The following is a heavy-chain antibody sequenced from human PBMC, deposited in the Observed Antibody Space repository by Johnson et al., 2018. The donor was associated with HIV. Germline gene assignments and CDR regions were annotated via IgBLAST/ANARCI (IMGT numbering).Heavy chain of an antibody. CDR3: ARDPIAFRNYYGSGSAVDI. CDR2: INGDGSGI. D-gene: IGHD3-10*01. Sequence: VQLVESGGGVVQPGRSLRLSCAASGFTFSSYAMHWVRQAPGKGLEWVSRINGDGSGITYADSVKGRFTISRDNAKNTLFLQMNSLRPEDTAVYHCARDPIAFRNYYGSGSAVDIWGQGTMVTVSS. CDR1: GFTFSSYA. V-gene: IGHV3-74*01. J-gene: IGHJ3*02.